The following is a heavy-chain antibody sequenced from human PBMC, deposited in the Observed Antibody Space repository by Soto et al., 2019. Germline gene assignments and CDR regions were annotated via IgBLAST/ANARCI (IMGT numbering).Heavy chain of an antibody. CDR3: ARDQQDCVYSSWSYYYYFAMDV. J-gene: IGHJ6*02. D-gene: IGHD6-6*01. CDR1: GGTFSSYA. CDR2: IIPLFGAS. V-gene: IGHV1-69*13. Sequence: SVKVSCKASGGTFSSYAINWVRQAPGQGLEWMGGIIPLFGASNYAQKFQGRVTITADESTSTAYMELSSLRSEDTAVYYCARDQQDCVYSSWSYYYYFAMDVWGQGTTVTVSS.